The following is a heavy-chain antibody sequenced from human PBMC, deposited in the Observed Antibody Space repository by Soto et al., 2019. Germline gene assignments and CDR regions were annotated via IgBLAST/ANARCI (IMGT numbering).Heavy chain of an antibody. CDR2: INHSGST. CDR3: ARSGSITMIGDY. D-gene: IGHD3-22*01. J-gene: IGHJ4*02. Sequence: SDAPSHRRSSSGMSVSCYYVILLSQPPGKGLEWIGEINHSGSTNYNPSLKSRVTISVETSKNQFSLKLSSVTAADTAGYYCARSGSITMIGDYWAPGTRVNASA. CDR1: GMSVSCYY. V-gene: IGHV4-34*01.